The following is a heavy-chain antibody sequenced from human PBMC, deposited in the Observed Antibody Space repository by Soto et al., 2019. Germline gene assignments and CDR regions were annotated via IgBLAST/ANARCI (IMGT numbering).Heavy chain of an antibody. CDR2: IYHSGST. Sequence: QVQLQESGPGLVKPSGTLSLTCAVSGGSISSSNWWSWVRQPPGKGLEWIGEIYHSGSTNYNPSLKSRVTISVDKSKIPYCLKLGSVTAADTAVYCCARAFYYGSGGEIYYFDSWGQGTLVPVSS. CDR1: GGSISSSNW. D-gene: IGHD3-10*01. V-gene: IGHV4-4*01. J-gene: IGHJ4*02. CDR3: ARAFYYGSGGEIYYFDS.